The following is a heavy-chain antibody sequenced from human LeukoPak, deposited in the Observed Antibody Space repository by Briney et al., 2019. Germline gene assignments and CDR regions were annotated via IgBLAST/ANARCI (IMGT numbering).Heavy chain of an antibody. J-gene: IGHJ4*02. Sequence: GGSLRLSCISSGLTYNRDWMTWVRQAPGKGLEWVANIKEDGSETYYVDSVKGRFTISRDNDKNTLYLQMNSLRAEDTAVYYCEAYGSVWGQGTLVIVSS. V-gene: IGHV3-7*03. CDR3: EAYGSV. D-gene: IGHD3-10*01. CDR1: GLTYNRDW. CDR2: IKEDGSET.